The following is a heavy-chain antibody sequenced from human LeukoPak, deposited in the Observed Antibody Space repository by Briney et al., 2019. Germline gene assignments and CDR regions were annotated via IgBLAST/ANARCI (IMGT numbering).Heavy chain of an antibody. J-gene: IGHJ6*02. CDR2: ISYDGSNK. Sequence: GRSPRLSCAASGFTFSSYAMHWVRQAPGKGLEWVAVISYDGSNKYYADSVKGRFTISRDNSKNTLYLQMNSLRAEDTAVYYCARDGGGWYYYYGMDVWGQGTTVTVSS. V-gene: IGHV3-30-3*01. CDR3: ARDGGGWYYYYGMDV. D-gene: IGHD6-19*01. CDR1: GFTFSSYA.